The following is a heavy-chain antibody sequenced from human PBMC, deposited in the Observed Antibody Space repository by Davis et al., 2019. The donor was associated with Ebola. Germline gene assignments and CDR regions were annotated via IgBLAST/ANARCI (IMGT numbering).Heavy chain of an antibody. V-gene: IGHV3-7*01. CDR1: GFTFSSYW. Sequence: GESLKISCAASGFTFSSYWMSWVRQAPGKGLEWVANIKQDGSEKYYVDSVKGRFTIPRDNAKNSLYLQMNSLRAEDTAVYYCARDLPHYDSSGSWFDPWGQGTLVTVSS. J-gene: IGHJ5*02. CDR3: ARDLPHYDSSGSWFDP. D-gene: IGHD3-22*01. CDR2: IKQDGSEK.